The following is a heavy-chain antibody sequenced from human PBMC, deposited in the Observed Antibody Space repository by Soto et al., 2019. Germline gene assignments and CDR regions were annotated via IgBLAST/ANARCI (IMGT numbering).Heavy chain of an antibody. Sequence: SETLSLTCTVSGASISSSGYYWGWIRQSPGKGLEWIGSIYNSGNPYHNPSLKSRVTISVDTSKNQFSVKLRSVTAADTAVYYCARHPAGTMGLDYWGQGTLVTVSS. CDR3: ARHPAGTMGLDY. V-gene: IGHV4-39*01. J-gene: IGHJ4*02. CDR1: GASISSSGYY. CDR2: IYNSGNP. D-gene: IGHD3-10*01.